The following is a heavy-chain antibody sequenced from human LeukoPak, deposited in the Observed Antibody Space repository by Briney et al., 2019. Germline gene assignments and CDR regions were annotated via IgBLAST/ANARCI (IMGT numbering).Heavy chain of an antibody. V-gene: IGHV3-20*04. Sequence: GGSLRLSCAASGFIFDDYGMTWVRQTPGKGLECVSGINWIGGSTGYADSVKGRFTISRDNAKNSLYLHMNSLRAEDTALYFCARDLGYKDYVSAFDIWGQGTMVTVSS. CDR2: INWIGGST. J-gene: IGHJ3*02. CDR3: ARDLGYKDYVSAFDI. D-gene: IGHD5-24*01. CDR1: GFIFDDYG.